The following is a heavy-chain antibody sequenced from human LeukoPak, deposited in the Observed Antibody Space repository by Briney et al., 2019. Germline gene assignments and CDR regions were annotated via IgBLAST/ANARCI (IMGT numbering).Heavy chain of an antibody. CDR3: AKTYSSGWYDYYYGMDV. Sequence: GGSLRLSCAASGFTFSSYAMSWVRQAPGEGLEWVSAISGSGGSTYYADSVKGRFTISRDNSKNTLYLQMNSLRAEDTTVYYCAKTYSSGWYDYYYGMDVWGQGTTVTVSS. CDR2: ISGSGGST. CDR1: GFTFSSYA. J-gene: IGHJ6*02. V-gene: IGHV3-23*01. D-gene: IGHD6-19*01.